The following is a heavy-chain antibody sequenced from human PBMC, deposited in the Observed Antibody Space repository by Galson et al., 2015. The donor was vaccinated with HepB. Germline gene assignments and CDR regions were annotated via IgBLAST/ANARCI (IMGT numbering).Heavy chain of an antibody. CDR1: GYTFTDYY. D-gene: IGHD1-26*01. Sequence: SVKVSCKASGYTFTDYYMHWVRQAPGQGLEWMGGFDPDDGETIYAQKFQGRVTMTEDTSTDTAYMEVSSLRSEDTAVYYCATDLGGIVATRRPNSSVYYGMDVWGQATTVTVSS. J-gene: IGHJ6*02. CDR2: FDPDDGET. CDR3: ATDLGGIVATRRPNSSVYYGMDV. V-gene: IGHV1-24*01.